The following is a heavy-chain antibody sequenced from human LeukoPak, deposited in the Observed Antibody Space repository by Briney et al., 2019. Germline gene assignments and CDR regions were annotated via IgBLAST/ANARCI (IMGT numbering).Heavy chain of an antibody. CDR3: ARDHATIVIAAAFDY. CDR2: ISYDGSNK. V-gene: IGHV3-30*04. D-gene: IGHD6-13*01. J-gene: IGHJ4*02. CDR1: GFTFSSYA. Sequence: GRSLRLSCAASGFTFSSYAMHWVRQAPGKGLEWVAVISYDGSNKYYADSVKRRFTISRDNSKNTLYLQMNSLRAEDTAVYYCARDHATIVIAAAFDYWGQGTLVTVSS.